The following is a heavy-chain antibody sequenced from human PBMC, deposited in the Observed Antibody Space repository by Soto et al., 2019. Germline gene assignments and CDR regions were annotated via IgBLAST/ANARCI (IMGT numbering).Heavy chain of an antibody. CDR1: GTTFTSYG. Sequence: QVQLVQSGAEVKKPGSSVNVSCKASGTTFTSYGIHWVRQAPGQGLEWMGGFVPMFSSSNYAQKFQGRLTIVADESTNTAYMALSSLRADDSASYYCARTGGTYYVDHWGQGTLVTVSS. CDR2: FVPMFSSS. J-gene: IGHJ4*02. CDR3: ARTGGTYYVDH. D-gene: IGHD1-1*01. V-gene: IGHV1-69*01.